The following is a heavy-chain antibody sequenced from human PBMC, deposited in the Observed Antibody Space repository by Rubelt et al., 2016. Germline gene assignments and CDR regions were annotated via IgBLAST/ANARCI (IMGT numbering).Heavy chain of an antibody. CDR1: GGFIRNNSYY. J-gene: IGHJ4*02. D-gene: IGHD4-17*01. V-gene: IGHV4-39*01. CDR2: VYYSGRT. CDR3: ARLETTVTKRSFDY. Sequence: QVQLQESGPGLVKPSETLSLTCTVSGGFIRNNSYYWGWIRQPPGKGLEWIGSVYYSGRTSYSPSLKRRVTISVDTSNKQFSRKLYFVSAADTAVYYCARLETTVTKRSFDYWVQGTLVTVSS.